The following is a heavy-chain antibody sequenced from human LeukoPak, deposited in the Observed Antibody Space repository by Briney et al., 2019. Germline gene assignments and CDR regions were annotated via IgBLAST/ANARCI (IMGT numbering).Heavy chain of an antibody. J-gene: IGHJ3*02. CDR1: GGSISSYY. V-gene: IGHV4-59*01. CDR2: IYYSGST. CDR3: AVTGLDAFDI. Sequence: SETLSLTCTVSGGSISSYYWSWIRQPPGEGLEWIGYIYYSGSTNYNPSLKSRVTISVDTSKNQFSLKLSSVTAADTAVYYCAVTGLDAFDIWGQGTMVTVSS. D-gene: IGHD2/OR15-2a*01.